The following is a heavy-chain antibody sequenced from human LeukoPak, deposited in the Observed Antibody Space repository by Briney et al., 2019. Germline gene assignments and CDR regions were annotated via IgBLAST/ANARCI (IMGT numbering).Heavy chain of an antibody. J-gene: IGHJ4*02. CDR3: ARGFSSGWQNHLDY. CDR1: GFTVSSNY. D-gene: IGHD6-19*01. V-gene: IGHV3-53*04. Sequence: GGSLRLSCAASGFTVSSNYMSWVRQAPGKGLEWVSVIYSGGSTYYADSVKGRFTISRHNSKNTLYLQMNSLRAEDTAVYYCARGFSSGWQNHLDYWGQGTLVTVSS. CDR2: IYSGGST.